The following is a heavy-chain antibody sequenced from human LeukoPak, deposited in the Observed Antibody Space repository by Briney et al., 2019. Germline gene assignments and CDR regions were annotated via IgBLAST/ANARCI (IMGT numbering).Heavy chain of an antibody. J-gene: IGHJ4*02. CDR2: INSDGSST. CDR3: ARAGGFWSGDY. Sequence: PGGSLRLSCAASGFTFSSDWMHWVRRAPGKGLVWVSRINSDGSSTSYADSVKGRFTISRDNAKNTLYLQMNSLRAEDTAVYYCARAGGFWSGDYWGQGTLVTVSS. D-gene: IGHD3-3*01. CDR1: GFTFSSDW. V-gene: IGHV3-74*01.